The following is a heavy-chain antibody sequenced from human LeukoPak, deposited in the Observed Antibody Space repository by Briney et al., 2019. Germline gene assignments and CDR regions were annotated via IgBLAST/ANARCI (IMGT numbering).Heavy chain of an antibody. V-gene: IGHV3-20*04. Sequence: GGSLRLSCTASGFAFYEHSMSWVRQVPGEGLEWVSGINWSGGITGYADHLRGRFTISRDNAKNPLYLQMDSLRAEDTALYYCARAPITSPFYFDYWGQGTLVPVSS. CDR3: ARAPITSPFYFDY. CDR2: INWSGGIT. J-gene: IGHJ4*02. D-gene: IGHD2-2*01. CDR1: GFAFYEHS.